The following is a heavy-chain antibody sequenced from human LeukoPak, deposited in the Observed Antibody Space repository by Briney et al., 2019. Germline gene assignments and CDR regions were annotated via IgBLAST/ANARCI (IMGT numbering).Heavy chain of an antibody. CDR2: ISSSGSTI. Sequence: TPGGSLRLSCAASGFTFSDYYMSWIRQAPGKGLEWVSYISSSGSTIYYADSVKGRFTISRDNAKNSLYLQMNSLRAEDTAVYYCARVRGYSGYDVYYYYYYMDVWGKGTTVTVSS. D-gene: IGHD5-12*01. CDR3: ARVRGYSGYDVYYYYYYMDV. CDR1: GFTFSDYY. V-gene: IGHV3-11*01. J-gene: IGHJ6*03.